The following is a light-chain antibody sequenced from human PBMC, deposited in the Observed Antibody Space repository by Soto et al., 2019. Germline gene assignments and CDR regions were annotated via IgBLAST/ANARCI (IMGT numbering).Light chain of an antibody. V-gene: IGLV2-11*01. CDR1: NRDVGGYNY. CDR2: DVS. J-gene: IGLJ2*01. CDR3: CSYAGTFTLV. Sequence: QSVLTQPRSVSGSPGQSVTISCTGTNRDVGGYNYVSWYQQHPGKAPKLMIYDVSKWPSGVPDRFSGSKSGNTASLTISGLQAEDEDDYYCCSYAGTFTLVFGGGTKVTVL.